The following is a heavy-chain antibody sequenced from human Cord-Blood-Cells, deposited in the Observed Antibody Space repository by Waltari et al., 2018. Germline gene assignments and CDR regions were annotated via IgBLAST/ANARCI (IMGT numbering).Heavy chain of an antibody. D-gene: IGHD6-6*01. J-gene: IGHJ4*02. CDR2: IYYSGST. CDR1: GGSISSYY. Sequence: QVQLQESGPGLVKPSETLSLTCTVSGGSISSYYWSWIRQPPGKGLEWIGCIYYSGSTNYTPSLKSRVTISVDTSKNQFSLKLSSVTAADTAVYYCARHRMSSSSLGYWGQGTLVTVSS. CDR3: ARHRMSSSSLGY. V-gene: IGHV4-59*08.